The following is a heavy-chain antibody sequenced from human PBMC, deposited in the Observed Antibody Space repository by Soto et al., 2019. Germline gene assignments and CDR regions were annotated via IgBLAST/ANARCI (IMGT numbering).Heavy chain of an antibody. CDR3: ARDLAAAGTYYYYGMDV. CDR1: GYTFTGYY. J-gene: IGHJ6*02. D-gene: IGHD6-13*01. CDR2: INPISGGT. V-gene: IGHV1-2*04. Sequence: QVQLVQSGAEVKKPGASVKVSCKASGYTFTGYYMHWVRHAPGQGLEWMGCINPISGGTNYAQKFHGWVTMTRDTSISTAYMELSRLRSDDTAVYYWARDLAAAGTYYYYGMDVWGQGTTVTVSS.